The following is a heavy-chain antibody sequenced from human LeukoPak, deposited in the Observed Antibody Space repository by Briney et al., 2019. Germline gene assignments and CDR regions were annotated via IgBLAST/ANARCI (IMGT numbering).Heavy chain of an antibody. Sequence: PGGTLRLSCAASGFSFSSYGMSWVRQAPGKGLEWVSTISGSGANTYNADSVKGRFTISRDNSKNTLYRQMNSLKAEDTAVYYCGKDTPRGYNYGYFDYWGQGTLVTVSS. J-gene: IGHJ4*02. D-gene: IGHD5-18*01. CDR2: ISGSGANT. CDR3: GKDTPRGYNYGYFDY. V-gene: IGHV3-23*01. CDR1: GFSFSSYG.